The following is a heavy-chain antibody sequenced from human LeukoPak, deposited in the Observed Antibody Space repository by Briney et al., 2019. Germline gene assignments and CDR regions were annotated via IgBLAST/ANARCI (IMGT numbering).Heavy chain of an antibody. CDR3: ARGLGLAADY. CDR2: INHSGST. J-gene: IGHJ4*02. D-gene: IGHD6-25*01. CDR1: GGSFSGYY. V-gene: IGHV4-34*01. Sequence: PSETLSLTCAVYGGSFSGYYWSWIRQPPGKGLEWIGEINHSGSTNYNPSLKGRVTISVDTSKNQFSLKLSSVTAADTAVYYCARGLGLAADYWGQGTLVTVSS.